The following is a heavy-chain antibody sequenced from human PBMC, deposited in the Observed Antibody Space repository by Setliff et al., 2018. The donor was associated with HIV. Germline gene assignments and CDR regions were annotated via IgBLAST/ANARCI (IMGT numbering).Heavy chain of an antibody. D-gene: IGHD2-15*01. V-gene: IGHV3-23*01. CDR1: GFTFSSYA. CDR3: AKAIVVVVAATNDAFDI. Sequence: GGSLRLSCAASGFTFSSYAMSWVRQAPGKGLEWVSAISGSGGSTYYADSVKGRFTISRDNSKNTLYLQMNSLRAEDTAVYYCAKAIVVVVAATNDAFDIWGQGTMVTVSS. J-gene: IGHJ3*02. CDR2: ISGSGGST.